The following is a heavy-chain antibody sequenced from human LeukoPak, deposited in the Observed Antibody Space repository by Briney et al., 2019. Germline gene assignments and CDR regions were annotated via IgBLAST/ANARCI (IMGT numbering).Heavy chain of an antibody. CDR3: ARGPEYSSSWFGSFNYYYYMDV. V-gene: IGHV1-8*01. J-gene: IGHJ6*03. D-gene: IGHD6-13*01. CDR1: GYTFTSYD. Sequence: ASVKVSCKASGYTFTSYDINWVRQATGQGLEWMGWMNPNSGNTGYAQKFQGRVTMTRNTSISTAYMELSSLRSEDTAVYYCARGPEYSSSWFGSFNYYYYMDVWGKGPTVTVSS. CDR2: MNPNSGNT.